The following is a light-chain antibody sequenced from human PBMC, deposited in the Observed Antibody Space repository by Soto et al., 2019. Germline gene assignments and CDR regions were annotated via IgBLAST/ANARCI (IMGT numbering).Light chain of an antibody. V-gene: IGKV1-5*01. Sequence: DIQMTQSPSTLSASVGDRVTITCRASQSISSWLAWYQQKPGKAPKLLIYDASSLESGVPSRFSGSGSGTEFPLTISSLQPDDFATYYCQHPWTFGQGTKVEIK. J-gene: IGKJ1*01. CDR2: DAS. CDR1: QSISSW. CDR3: QHPWT.